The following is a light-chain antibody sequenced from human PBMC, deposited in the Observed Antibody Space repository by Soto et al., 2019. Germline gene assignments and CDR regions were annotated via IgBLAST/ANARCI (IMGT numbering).Light chain of an antibody. V-gene: IGLV2-14*01. CDR1: SSDVGGSNL. Sequence: QSALTQPASVSGSPGQSITISCTGTSSDVGGSNLVSWYQQHPVKAPKLMIYDVSNRPSGVSNRFSGSKSGNTASLTISGLQAEDEADYYCSSYIRSSSSYVFGTGTKLTVL. J-gene: IGLJ1*01. CDR2: DVS. CDR3: SSYIRSSSSYV.